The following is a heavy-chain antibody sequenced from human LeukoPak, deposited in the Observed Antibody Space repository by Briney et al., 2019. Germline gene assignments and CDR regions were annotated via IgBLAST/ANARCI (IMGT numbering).Heavy chain of an antibody. Sequence: ASVKVSCKVSGYTLTELSMHWVRQAPGKGLEWMGGFDPEDGETIYAQKFQGRVTMTEDTSTDTAYMELSSLRSEDMAVYYCATDPAVTHHDAFDIWGQGTMVTVSS. D-gene: IGHD4-11*01. CDR1: GYTLTELS. J-gene: IGHJ3*02. V-gene: IGHV1-24*01. CDR3: ATDPAVTHHDAFDI. CDR2: FDPEDGET.